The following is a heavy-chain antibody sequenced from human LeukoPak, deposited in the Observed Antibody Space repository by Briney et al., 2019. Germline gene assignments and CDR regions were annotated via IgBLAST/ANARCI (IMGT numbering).Heavy chain of an antibody. Sequence: GGSLRLSCAASGFTFSSYSMNWVRQAPGKGLEWVSSISSSSGYIYYADSVKGRFTISRDNAKSSLYLQMNSLRAEDTAVYYCARDRGRGYSGYDDSFDPWGQGTLVTVSS. CDR1: GFTFSSYS. J-gene: IGHJ5*02. CDR3: ARDRGRGYSGYDDSFDP. CDR2: ISSSSGYI. D-gene: IGHD5-12*01. V-gene: IGHV3-21*01.